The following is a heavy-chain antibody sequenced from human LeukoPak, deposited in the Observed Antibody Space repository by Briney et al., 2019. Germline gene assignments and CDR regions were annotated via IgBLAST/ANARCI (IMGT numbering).Heavy chain of an antibody. CDR2: VSSHGNDG. J-gene: IGHJ4*02. V-gene: IGHV3-30*01. Sequence: PGGSLRLSCAVSELTFSHFAMHWVRQAPGKGLEWVAVVSSHGNDGYYADSVKGRFTISRDNSKNTLYLQIDSLRAEDTAIYYCTRDAYNFNDFDYWGQGTLVTVSS. CDR1: ELTFSHFA. CDR3: TRDAYNFNDFDY. D-gene: IGHD5-24*01.